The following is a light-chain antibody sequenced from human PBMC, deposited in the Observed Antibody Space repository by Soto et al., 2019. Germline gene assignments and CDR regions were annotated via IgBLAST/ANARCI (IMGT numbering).Light chain of an antibody. CDR3: QKYNSATLT. CDR1: QSSSSY. J-gene: IGKJ4*01. CDR2: AAS. V-gene: IGKV1-27*01. Sequence: DIQMTQSPSSLSASVGDRVTITCRASQSSSSYVNWYQQKPGKAPKLLIYAASSLQSGGPSRFSGSGAGTDFTLTISSLQPEDVATYYCQKYNSATLTFGGGTKVDIK.